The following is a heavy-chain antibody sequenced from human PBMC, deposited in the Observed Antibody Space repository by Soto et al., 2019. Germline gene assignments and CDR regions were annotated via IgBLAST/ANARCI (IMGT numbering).Heavy chain of an antibody. D-gene: IGHD1-26*01. Sequence: QVQLVQSGAEVKKPGASVKVSCKASGYTFTNYEINGVRQATGQGLEWMGWMNPGSGNTGYAHKFQGRVTMTRNISISTAYMELSRLGADDTAIYYCASMAASGSLNWFDPWGQGTLVTVSS. CDR1: GYTFTNYE. CDR2: MNPGSGNT. J-gene: IGHJ5*02. CDR3: ASMAASGSLNWFDP. V-gene: IGHV1-8*01.